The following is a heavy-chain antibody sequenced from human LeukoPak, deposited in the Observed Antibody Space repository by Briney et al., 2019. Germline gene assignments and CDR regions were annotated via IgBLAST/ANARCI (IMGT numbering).Heavy chain of an antibody. V-gene: IGHV4-30-4*01. Sequence: PSETLSLTCTVSGGSISSGDYYWSWIRQPPGKGLEWIGYIYYSGSTYYNPSLKSRVTISVDTSKNQFSLKLSSVTAADTAVYYCAIDRSYGEANAFDIWGQGTVVTVSS. CDR3: AIDRSYGEANAFDI. CDR2: IYYSGST. J-gene: IGHJ3*02. D-gene: IGHD4-17*01. CDR1: GGSISSGDYY.